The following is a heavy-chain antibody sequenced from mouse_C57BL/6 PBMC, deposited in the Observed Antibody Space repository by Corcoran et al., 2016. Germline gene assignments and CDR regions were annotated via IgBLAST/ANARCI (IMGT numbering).Heavy chain of an antibody. CDR1: GYTFTDYY. V-gene: IGHV1-26*01. J-gene: IGHJ4*01. CDR3: AIIYYGNPYAMDY. Sequence: EVQLQQSGPELVKPGASVKISCKASGYTFTDYYMNWVKQSHGKSLEWIGDINPNNGGTSYNQKFKGKATLTVDKSSSTAYMELRSLTSEDSAVYYCAIIYYGNPYAMDYWGQGTSVTVSS. CDR2: INPNNGGT. D-gene: IGHD2-1*01.